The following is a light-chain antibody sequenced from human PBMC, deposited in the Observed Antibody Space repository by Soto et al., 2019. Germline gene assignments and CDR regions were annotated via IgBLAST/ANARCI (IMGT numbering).Light chain of an antibody. V-gene: IGKV3-15*01. CDR1: QSVSSN. Sequence: EIVMTQSPAILSVSPGERATLSCRASQSVSSNLAWYQQKPGQAPRLLIYGASTRATGIPARFSGSGSGTEFTLTISSLQSEDFAVYYCRQYGSSPQTFGQGTKVDIK. CDR2: GAS. J-gene: IGKJ1*01. CDR3: RQYGSSPQT.